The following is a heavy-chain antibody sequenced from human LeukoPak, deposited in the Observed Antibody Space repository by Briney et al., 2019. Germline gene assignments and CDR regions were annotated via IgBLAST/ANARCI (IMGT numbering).Heavy chain of an antibody. J-gene: IGHJ4*02. CDR2: IIPIFGTA. V-gene: IGHV1-69*06. D-gene: IGHD3-10*01. CDR1: GGTFSSYA. CDR3: ARGDGWFGEPGPAD. Sequence: SVKVSCKASGGTFSSYAISWVRQAPGRGLEWMGGIIPIFGTANYAQKFQGRVTITADKSTSTAYMELSSLRSEDTAVYYCARGDGWFGEPGPADWGQGTLVTVSS.